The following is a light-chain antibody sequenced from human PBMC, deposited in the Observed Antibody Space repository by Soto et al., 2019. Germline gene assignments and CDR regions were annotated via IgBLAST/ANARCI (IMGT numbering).Light chain of an antibody. J-gene: IGKJ2*02. CDR2: GAS. Sequence: EIVMTQSPATLSVSPGERATLSCRASQSVSSNSAWYQQKPGQAPRLLIYGASTRATGIPARFSGSGSGTEFTLTISSLQSEDFAVYYCQQYNNWPPLMCTFGQGTKLEI. CDR3: QQYNNWPPLMCT. CDR1: QSVSSN. V-gene: IGKV3D-15*01.